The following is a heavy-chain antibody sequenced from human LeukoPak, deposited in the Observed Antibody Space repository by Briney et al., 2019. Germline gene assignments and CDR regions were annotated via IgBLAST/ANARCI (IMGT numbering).Heavy chain of an antibody. J-gene: IGHJ6*02. CDR1: GGSFSGYY. Sequence: SETLSLTCAVYGGSFSGYYWSWIRQPPGKGLEWIGEINHSGSTNYNPSLKSRVTISVDTSKNQFSLKLSSVTAADTAVYYCARAKYCSSTSCYRNYYYGTDVWGQGTTVTVSS. CDR3: ARAKYCSSTSCYRNYYYGTDV. V-gene: IGHV4-34*01. CDR2: INHSGST. D-gene: IGHD2-2*02.